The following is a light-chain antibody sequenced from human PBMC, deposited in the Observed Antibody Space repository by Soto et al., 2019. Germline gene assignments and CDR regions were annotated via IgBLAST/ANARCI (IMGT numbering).Light chain of an antibody. V-gene: IGKV3-11*01. CDR1: QSVSSY. Sequence: IVFTQSAATLSLSPGERATLSCRASQSVSSYLAWYQQKPGQAPRLLIYDASNRATGIPARFSGSGSGTDFTLTISSLEPEDFAVYYCQQRSNWPPWTFGQGTKVDI. J-gene: IGKJ1*01. CDR3: QQRSNWPPWT. CDR2: DAS.